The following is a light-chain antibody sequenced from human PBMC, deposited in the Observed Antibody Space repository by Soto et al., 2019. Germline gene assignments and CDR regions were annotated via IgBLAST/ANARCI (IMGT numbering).Light chain of an antibody. Sequence: QSALTQPASLSGSPGQSITISCTGTSSDIGAYDYVSWFQQHPGKAPKLMISEVNNRPSGVSNRFSGSNSVNTASLTISGLQVEDEAAYFCFSFTTTSTHVFGTGTKVTVL. CDR1: SSDIGAYDY. CDR2: EVN. V-gene: IGLV2-14*01. CDR3: FSFTTTSTHV. J-gene: IGLJ1*01.